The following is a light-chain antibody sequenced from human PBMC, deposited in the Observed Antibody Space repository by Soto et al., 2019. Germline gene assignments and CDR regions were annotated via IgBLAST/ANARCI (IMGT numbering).Light chain of an antibody. CDR3: QNYNRAPWT. V-gene: IGKV1-27*01. Sequence: DIQMTQSPSSLSASVGDRVTITCRASQDISNYLAWYQQKPGKGPKLLIYGASTLQSGVPSRFSGSGSGTDFALTISSLQTEDVATYSCQNYNRAPWTFGQGTKVESK. CDR2: GAS. CDR1: QDISNY. J-gene: IGKJ1*01.